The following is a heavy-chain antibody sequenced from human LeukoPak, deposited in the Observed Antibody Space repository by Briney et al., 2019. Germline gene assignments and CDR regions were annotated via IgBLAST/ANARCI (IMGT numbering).Heavy chain of an antibody. CDR2: ISSSSSTI. V-gene: IGHV3-48*01. D-gene: IGHD6-13*01. J-gene: IGHJ5*02. CDR1: GFTFSSYS. Sequence: PGGSLRLSCAASGFTFSSYSMNWVRQAPGKGLEWVSYISSSSSTIYYADSVKGRFTISRDNAKNSLYLQMNSLRAEDTAVYYCAKDATSSWHQSWLDPWGQGTQVTVSS. CDR3: AKDATSSWHQSWLDP.